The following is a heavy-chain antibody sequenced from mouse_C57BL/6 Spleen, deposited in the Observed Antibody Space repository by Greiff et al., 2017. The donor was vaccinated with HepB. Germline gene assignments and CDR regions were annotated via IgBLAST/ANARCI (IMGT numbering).Heavy chain of an antibody. J-gene: IGHJ3*01. D-gene: IGHD4-1*01. CDR3: ARAGNWDPPFAY. CDR2: ISYDGSN. V-gene: IGHV3-6*01. Sequence: EVQLQESGPGLVKPSQSLSLTCSVTGYSITSGYYWNWIRQFPGNKLEWMGYISYDGSNNYNPSLKNRISITRDTSKNQFFLKLNSVTTEDTATYYCARAGNWDPPFAYWGQGTLVTVSA. CDR1: GYSITSGYY.